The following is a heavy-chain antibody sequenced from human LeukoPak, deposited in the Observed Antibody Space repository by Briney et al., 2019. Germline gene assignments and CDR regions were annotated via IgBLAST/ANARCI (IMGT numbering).Heavy chain of an antibody. J-gene: IGHJ4*02. Sequence: GGSLRLSCAASGFTFSSYAMHWVRQAPGKGLEWVAVISYDGSNKYYADSVKGRFTISRDNSKNTLYLQMNSLRAEDTAVYYCARPALHYDFWSGYSYYFDYWGQGTLVTVSS. CDR1: GFTFSSYA. CDR2: ISYDGSNK. D-gene: IGHD3-3*01. CDR3: ARPALHYDFWSGYSYYFDY. V-gene: IGHV3-30-3*01.